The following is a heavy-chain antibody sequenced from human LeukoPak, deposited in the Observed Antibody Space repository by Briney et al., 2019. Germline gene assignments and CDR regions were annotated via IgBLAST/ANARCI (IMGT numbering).Heavy chain of an antibody. CDR1: GGSFSGYY. CDR3: ARHYVWGNNPYYPFDH. Sequence: SETLSLTCAVYGGSFSGYYWSWIRQPPGKGLEWIGEINHSGSTNYNPSLKSRVTISVDPSKNQFSLKLSSVTAADTAVYYCARHYVWGNNPYYPFDHWGQGALVTVSS. J-gene: IGHJ4*02. D-gene: IGHD3-16*01. V-gene: IGHV4-34*01. CDR2: INHSGST.